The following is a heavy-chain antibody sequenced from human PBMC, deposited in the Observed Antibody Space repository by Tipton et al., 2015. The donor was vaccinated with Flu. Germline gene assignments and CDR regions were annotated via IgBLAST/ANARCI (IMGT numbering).Heavy chain of an antibody. V-gene: IGHV1-69*15. D-gene: IGHD6-19*01. Sequence: QLVQSGPEVKKPGSSVKASCKASGGTFSSYAISWVRQAPGQGLEWMGRIIPIFGTANYAQKFQGRVTITADESTSTAYMELSSLRSEDTAVYYCARDLAVAGPDYYYYGMDVWGQGTTVTVSS. CDR3: ARDLAVAGPDYYYYGMDV. J-gene: IGHJ6*02. CDR1: GGTFSSYA. CDR2: IIPIFGTA.